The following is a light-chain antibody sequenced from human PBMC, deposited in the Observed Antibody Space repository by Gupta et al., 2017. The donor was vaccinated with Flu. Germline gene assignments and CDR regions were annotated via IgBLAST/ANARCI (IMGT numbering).Light chain of an antibody. CDR3: SSYSSSSTLFV. CDR1: SSDVGGYNY. J-gene: IGLJ1*01. V-gene: IGLV2-14*01. CDR2: EVS. Sequence: QSALPQPASVSGSPGQSITISCSGTSSDVGGYNYVSWYQQHPGISPKLLIYEVSNRPSGVSNRFSGSKSGNTASLTISGLQAEDEADYYCSSYSSSSTLFVFGTGTKVTVL.